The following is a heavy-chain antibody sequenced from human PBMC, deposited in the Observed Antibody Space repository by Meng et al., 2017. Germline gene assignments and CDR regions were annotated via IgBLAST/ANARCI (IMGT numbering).Heavy chain of an antibody. Sequence: GESLKISCAASGFTFSSYAMHWVRKAPGKGLEWVAVISYDGSNKYYADSVKGRFTISRDNSKNTLYLQMNSLRAEDTAVYYCARDIRGYYYYGMDVWGQGTMVTVSS. CDR1: GFTFSSYA. V-gene: IGHV3-30*04. D-gene: IGHD3-10*01. CDR2: ISYDGSNK. CDR3: ARDIRGYYYYGMDV. J-gene: IGHJ6*02.